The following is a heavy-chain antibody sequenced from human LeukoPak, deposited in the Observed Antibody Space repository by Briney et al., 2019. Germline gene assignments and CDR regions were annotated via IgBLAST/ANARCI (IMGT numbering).Heavy chain of an antibody. CDR2: INPNSGGT. CDR1: GYTFTGNY. V-gene: IGHV1-2*02. D-gene: IGHD3-10*01. Sequence: ASVKVSCKASGYTFTGNYMHWVRQAPGQRLEWMGWINPNSGGTNYAKKFQGRVTMNKETSISTAYMELSSLRSDDTAVYYWSKGGMVRGAIMVYWGQGTLVTVS. J-gene: IGHJ4*02. CDR3: SKGGMVRGAIMVY.